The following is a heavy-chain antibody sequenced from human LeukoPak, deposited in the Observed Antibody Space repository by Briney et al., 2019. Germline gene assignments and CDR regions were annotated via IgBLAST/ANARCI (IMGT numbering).Heavy chain of an antibody. CDR3: ARDLYSSSSGFLDY. CDR1: GFSFSRYG. J-gene: IGHJ4*02. D-gene: IGHD6-6*01. V-gene: IGHV3-33*01. Sequence: QPGRSLRLSCAASGFSFSRYGMHWVRQAPGKGLGWVANIWYDGSSKYYTDSVKGRFTISRDNSKNTLYLQMNSLRAEDTAVYYCARDLYSSSSGFLDYWGQGTLVTVSS. CDR2: IWYDGSSK.